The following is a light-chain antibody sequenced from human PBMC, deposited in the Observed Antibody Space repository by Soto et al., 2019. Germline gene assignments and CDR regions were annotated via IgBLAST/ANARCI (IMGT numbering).Light chain of an antibody. CDR1: SSDVGGYNY. V-gene: IGLV2-14*01. CDR2: DVS. CDR3: SSYTSSSTLEV. Sequence: QSVLTQPASVSGSPGQSITISCTGTSSDVGGYNYVSWYQQHPGKAPKLMIYDVSNRPSGVSNRFSGSKSGNTASLTISGPQAEDEADYYCSSYTSSSTLEVFGGGTKLTVL. J-gene: IGLJ3*02.